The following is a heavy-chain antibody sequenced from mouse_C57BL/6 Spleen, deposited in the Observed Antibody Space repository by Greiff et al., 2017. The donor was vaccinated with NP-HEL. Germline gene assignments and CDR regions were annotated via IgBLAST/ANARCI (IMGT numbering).Heavy chain of an antibody. CDR1: GYTFTSYW. V-gene: IGHV1-52*01. J-gene: IGHJ3*01. D-gene: IGHD4-1*01. Sequence: QVQLKQPGAELVRPGSSVKLSCKASGYTFTSYWMHWVKQRPIQGLEWIGNIDPSDSETHYNQKFKDKATLTVDKSSSTAYMQLSSLTSEDSAVYYCAREDWDAQFAYWGQGTLVTVSA. CDR3: AREDWDAQFAY. CDR2: IDPSDSET.